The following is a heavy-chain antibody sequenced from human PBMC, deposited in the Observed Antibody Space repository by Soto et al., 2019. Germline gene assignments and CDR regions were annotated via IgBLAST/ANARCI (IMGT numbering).Heavy chain of an antibody. CDR2: IYYSGST. CDR3: ARLRGWKYYFDY. D-gene: IGHD1-1*01. CDR1: GGSISSYY. Sequence: SETLSLTCTVSGGSISSYYWSWIRQPPGKGLEWIGYIYYSGSTNYNPSLKSRVTISVDTSKNQFSLKLSSVTAADTAVYYCARLRGWKYYFDYWGQGTLVTVSS. V-gene: IGHV4-59*01. J-gene: IGHJ4*02.